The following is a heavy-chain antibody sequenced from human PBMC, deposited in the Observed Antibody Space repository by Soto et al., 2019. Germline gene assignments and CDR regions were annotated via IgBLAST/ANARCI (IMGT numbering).Heavy chain of an antibody. CDR3: AKRSATMYYFDY. J-gene: IGHJ4*02. CDR2: ISVSGGST. V-gene: IGHV3-23*01. Sequence: GGSLRLSCAASGFTFSSCAMRWVRQAPGKGLEWVSGISVSGGSTYYADSVKGRFTISRDNSKTTLYLQMNSLRAEDTAVYYCAKRSATMYYFDYWGQGALVTVS. CDR1: GFTFSSCA.